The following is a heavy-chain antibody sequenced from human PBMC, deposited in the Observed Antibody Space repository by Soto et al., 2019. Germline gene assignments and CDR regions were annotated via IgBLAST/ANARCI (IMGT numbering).Heavy chain of an antibody. D-gene: IGHD3-22*01. CDR2: ISGSGGST. J-gene: IGHJ4*02. Sequence: GGSLRLSCAASGFTFSSYAMSWVRQAPGKGLEWVSAISGSGGSTYYADSVKGRFTISRDNSKNRLYLQMNSLRAEDTAVYYCAKGRINDSSGYRTSNFDYWGQGTLVTVSS. CDR3: AKGRINDSSGYRTSNFDY. V-gene: IGHV3-23*01. CDR1: GFTFSSYA.